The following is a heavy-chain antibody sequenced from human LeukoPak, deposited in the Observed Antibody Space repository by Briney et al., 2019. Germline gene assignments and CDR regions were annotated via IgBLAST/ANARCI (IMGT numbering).Heavy chain of an antibody. Sequence: SGTLSLTCAVSGGSISSSNWWSWVRQPPGKGLEWIGEIYHSGSTNYNPSLKGRATISVDKSKNQFSLKLSSVTAADTAIYYCARRRSNLNWFDPWGQGTLVTVSS. V-gene: IGHV4-4*02. CDR3: ARRRSNLNWFDP. D-gene: IGHD1-26*01. CDR1: GGSISSSNW. CDR2: IYHSGST. J-gene: IGHJ5*02.